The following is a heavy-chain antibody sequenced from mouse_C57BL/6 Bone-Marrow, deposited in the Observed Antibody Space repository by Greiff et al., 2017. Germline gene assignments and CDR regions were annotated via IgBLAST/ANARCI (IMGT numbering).Heavy chain of an antibody. V-gene: IGHV14-4*01. Sequence: EVQLQQSGAELVRPGASVKLSCTASGFNIKGDYMPWVKQRPEQGLEWIGGIDPENGDTEYASKFQGKATITADTSSNTACLQLSSLTSEDTAVYYCNTYGLFDYWGQGTTLTVSS. J-gene: IGHJ2*01. CDR2: IDPENGDT. CDR3: NTYGLFDY. D-gene: IGHD1-1*02. CDR1: GFNIKGDY.